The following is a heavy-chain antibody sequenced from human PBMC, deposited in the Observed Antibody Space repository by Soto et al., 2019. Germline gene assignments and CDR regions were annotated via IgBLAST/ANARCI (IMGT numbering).Heavy chain of an antibody. CDR3: AVVDSTGNWFDP. CDR2: LYFSGST. V-gene: IGHV4-39*01. D-gene: IGHD6-25*01. CDR1: GGSISSSDFY. J-gene: IGHJ5*02. Sequence: PSETLSLTCTVSGGSISSSDFYWGWLRQTPGKGLEFFGSLYFSGSTYYNPSLKSRLTIFVDTSKNQFTLKLISVTAADTAVYYCAVVDSTGNWFDPWGEGALVTVSS.